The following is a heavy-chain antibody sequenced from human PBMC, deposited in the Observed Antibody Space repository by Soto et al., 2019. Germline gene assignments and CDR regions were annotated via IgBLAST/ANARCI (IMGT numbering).Heavy chain of an antibody. CDR2: ISSSGSTI. D-gene: IGHD3-3*01. Sequence: GGSLRLSCAASGFTFSSYEMKWVRQAPGKGLEWISYISSSGSTIYYADSVEGRFTISRDNAKNSLYLQMNSLRAEDTAVYYCARDGEGITIFGVVIINAFDSWGQGTLVTVSS. V-gene: IGHV3-48*03. CDR1: GFTFSSYE. CDR3: ARDGEGITIFGVVIINAFDS. J-gene: IGHJ4*02.